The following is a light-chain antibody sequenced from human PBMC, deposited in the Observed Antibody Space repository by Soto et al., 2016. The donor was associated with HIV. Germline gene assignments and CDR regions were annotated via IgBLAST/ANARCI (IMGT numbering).Light chain of an antibody. J-gene: IGLJ1*01. Sequence: SYELTQPPSVSVAPGRTAMITRGGNNIGSKNVHWYQQKSGQAPVLVVYEDSDRPSGIPERFSGSNSGNTATLTISRVEAGDEADYYCQVWDSNSDQYVFGSGTKVTVL. V-gene: IGLV3-21*03. CDR2: EDS. CDR3: QVWDSNSDQYV. CDR1: NIGSKN.